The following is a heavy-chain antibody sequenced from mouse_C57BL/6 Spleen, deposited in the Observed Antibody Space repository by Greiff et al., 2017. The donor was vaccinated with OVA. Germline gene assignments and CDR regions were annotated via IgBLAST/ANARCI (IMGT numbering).Heavy chain of an antibody. CDR1: GYTFTSYW. J-gene: IGHJ2*01. CDR3: AKKEGGDGYPYYFDY. D-gene: IGHD2-3*01. CDR2: IHPNSGST. V-gene: IGHV1-64*01. Sequence: VQLQQPGAELVKPGASVKLSCKASGYTFTSYWMHWVKQRPGQGLEWIGMIHPNSGSTNYNEKFKSKATLTVDKSSSTAYMQLSSLTSEDSAVYYGAKKEGGDGYPYYFDYWGQGTTLTVSS.